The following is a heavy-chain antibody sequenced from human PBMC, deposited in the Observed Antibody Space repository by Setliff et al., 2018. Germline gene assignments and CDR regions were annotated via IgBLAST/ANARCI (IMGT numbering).Heavy chain of an antibody. CDR3: ARVSQYSSGWYYYYYGMDV. J-gene: IGHJ6*02. Sequence: SETLSLTCTVSGGSISSSSYYWGWIRQPPGKGLEWIGSIHYSGSTYYNPSLKSRVTISVDTSKNRFSLKLSSVTAADTAVYYCARVSQYSSGWYYYYYGMDVWGQGTTVTVSS. D-gene: IGHD6-19*01. V-gene: IGHV4-39*07. CDR2: IHYSGST. CDR1: GGSISSSSYY.